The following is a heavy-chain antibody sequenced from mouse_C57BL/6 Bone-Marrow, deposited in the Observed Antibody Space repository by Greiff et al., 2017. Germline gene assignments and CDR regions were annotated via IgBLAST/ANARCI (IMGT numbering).Heavy chain of an antibody. V-gene: IGHV1-50*01. CDR1: GYTFTSYW. CDR3: ARPYCYGFAY. D-gene: IGHD1-1*01. CDR2: IDPADGYT. J-gene: IGHJ3*01. Sequence: VQLQQSGAELVKPGASVKLSCKASGYTFTSYWMQWVKQRPGQGLEWIGEIDPADGYTNYNQKFKGKATLTVDTSSTTAYMQLSSLTSEDAAVYYSARPYCYGFAYWGQGTLVTVSA.